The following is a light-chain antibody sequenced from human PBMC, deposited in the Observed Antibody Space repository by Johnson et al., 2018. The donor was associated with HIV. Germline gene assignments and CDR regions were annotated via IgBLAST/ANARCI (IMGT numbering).Light chain of an antibody. CDR3: GTWDSGLRVGF. V-gene: IGLV1-51*01. J-gene: IGLJ1*01. Sequence: QAVLTQPPSVSAAPGQKVTISCSGSSSNIGNNYVSWYQQLPGRAPKLLIYDNNKRPSGIPDRFSGSKSGPSATLGITGLQPGDEAEYYCGTWDSGLRVGFFGTGTKVTVL. CDR2: DNN. CDR1: SSNIGNNY.